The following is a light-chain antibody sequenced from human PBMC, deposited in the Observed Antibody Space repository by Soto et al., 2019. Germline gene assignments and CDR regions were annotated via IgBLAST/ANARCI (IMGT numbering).Light chain of an antibody. CDR2: DAS. CDR1: QSISSW. J-gene: IGKJ1*01. Sequence: IQMTQSPSSLSASFGDRVTITCRASQSISSWLAWYQQKPGKAPKLLIYDASSLESGVPSRFSGSGSGTEFTLTISSLQPDDFATYYCQQYNSFSWTFGQGTKVDIK. CDR3: QQYNSFSWT. V-gene: IGKV1-5*01.